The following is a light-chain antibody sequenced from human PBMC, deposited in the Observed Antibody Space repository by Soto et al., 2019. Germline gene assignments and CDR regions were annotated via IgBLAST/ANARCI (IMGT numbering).Light chain of an antibody. V-gene: IGKV1-5*03. J-gene: IGKJ4*01. Sequence: DIQMTQSPSTLSASVGDRVTITCRASQSIGSRLAWYQQKPGKAPKLLIYEASKLESAVPSRFSGSGSGIEFTLTISSLQPDDFATYYCQQYINYSSFGGGTKVEIK. CDR2: EAS. CDR1: QSIGSR. CDR3: QQYINYSS.